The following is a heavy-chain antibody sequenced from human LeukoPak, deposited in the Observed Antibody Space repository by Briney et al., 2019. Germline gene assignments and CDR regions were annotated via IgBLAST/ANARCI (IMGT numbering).Heavy chain of an antibody. J-gene: IGHJ4*02. CDR1: GFTFSSYG. D-gene: IGHD3-9*01. CDR3: AKERYFDWLAFDY. CDR2: ISYDGSNK. V-gene: IGHV3-30*18. Sequence: GRSLRLSCAASGFTFSSYGMHWVRQAPGKGLEWVAVISYDGSNKYYADSVKGRFTISRDNSKNTLYLQMNSLRAEDTAVYYCAKERYFDWLAFDYWGQGTQVTVSS.